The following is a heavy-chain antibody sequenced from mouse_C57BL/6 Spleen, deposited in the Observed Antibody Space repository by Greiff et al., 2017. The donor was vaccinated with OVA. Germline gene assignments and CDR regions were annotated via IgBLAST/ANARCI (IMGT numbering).Heavy chain of an antibody. J-gene: IGHJ2*01. CDR2: ISSGGSYT. V-gene: IGHV5-6*01. D-gene: IGHD4-1*01. Sequence: EVQLEESGGDLVKPGGSLKLSCAASGFTFSSYGMSWVRQTPDKRLEWVATISSGGSYTYYPDSVKGRFTISRDNTKNTLYMQMSRLKSDDSAMYYCARHGTGFDCWGQVTTLTVAS. CDR3: ARHGTGFDC. CDR1: GFTFSSYG.